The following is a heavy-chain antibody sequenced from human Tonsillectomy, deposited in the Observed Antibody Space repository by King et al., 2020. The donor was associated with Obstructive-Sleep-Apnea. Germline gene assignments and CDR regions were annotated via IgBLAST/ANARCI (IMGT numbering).Heavy chain of an antibody. J-gene: IGHJ4*02. Sequence: VQLVESGGGLVKPGGSLRLSCAASGFTFSSYSMNWVRQAPGKGLEWVSSISSRSSYIYYADSVKGRFTISRDNAKNSLYLQMSSLRAEDTSVYYCARGDGGVVGATNLHYFDYWGQGTLVTVSS. CDR2: ISSRSSYI. CDR1: GFTFSSYS. V-gene: IGHV3-21*01. D-gene: IGHD1-26*01. CDR3: ARGDGGVVGATNLHYFDY.